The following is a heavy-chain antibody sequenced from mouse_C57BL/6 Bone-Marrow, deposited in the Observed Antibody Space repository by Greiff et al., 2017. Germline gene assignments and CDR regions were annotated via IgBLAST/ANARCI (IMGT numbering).Heavy chain of an antibody. V-gene: IGHV1-66*01. CDR3: ARLPYYYGSSYGY. CDR2: IYPGSGNT. CDR1: GYSFTSYY. Sequence: VQLQQSGPELVKPGASVKISCKASGYSFTSYYIHWVKQRPGQGLEWIGWIYPGSGNTKYNEKFKGKATLTADTSSSTAYMQLSSLTSEDSAVYYCARLPYYYGSSYGYWGQGTTLTVSS. J-gene: IGHJ2*01. D-gene: IGHD1-1*01.